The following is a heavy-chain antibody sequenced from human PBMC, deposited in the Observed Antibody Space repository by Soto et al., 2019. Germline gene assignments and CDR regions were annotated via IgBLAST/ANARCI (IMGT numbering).Heavy chain of an antibody. CDR1: DFSFTSDH. CDR2: VNIYNGNT. Sequence: QVQLVQSGPEVKKPGASVKVSCKASDFSFTSDHISWVRQAPGQSPEWMGWVNIYNGNTNYAPKLRGRVTMTTDTSTSTAYMEQRSLTSDDTSLYYCASADYGDYDSWGQGNLVTVSS. J-gene: IGHJ5*01. V-gene: IGHV1-18*01. CDR3: ASADYGDYDS. D-gene: IGHD4-17*01.